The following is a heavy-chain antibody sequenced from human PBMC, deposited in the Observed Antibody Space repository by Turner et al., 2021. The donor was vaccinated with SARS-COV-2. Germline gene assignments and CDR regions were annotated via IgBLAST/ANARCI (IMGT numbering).Heavy chain of an antibody. CDR1: GFTFSSYA. CDR3: ARPYSGSYLNWIDP. CDR2: ISYDGNNK. Sequence: QVQLVESGGGVVQPGRSLRLSCAASGFTFSSYAMHWVRQAPGKGLEWVAVISYDGNNKYYADSVKGRFTISRDNSKNTLFLQMNSLGAEDTAVYYCARPYSGSYLNWIDPWGQGTLVTVSS. J-gene: IGHJ5*02. V-gene: IGHV3-30*04. D-gene: IGHD1-26*01.